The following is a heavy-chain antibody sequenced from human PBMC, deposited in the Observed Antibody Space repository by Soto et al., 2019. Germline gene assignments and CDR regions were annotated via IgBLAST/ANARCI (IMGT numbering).Heavy chain of an antibody. CDR2: INHSGST. CDR3: ARGGGGLYCSSTSCPKPPFDY. D-gene: IGHD2-2*01. J-gene: IGHJ4*02. CDR1: GGSFSGYY. V-gene: IGHV4-34*01. Sequence: SETLSLTCAVYGGSFSGYYWSWIRQPPGKGLEWIGEINHSGSTNYNPSLKSRVTISVDTSKNQFSLKLSSVTAADTAVYYCARGGGGLYCSSTSCPKPPFDYWGQGTLVTVSS.